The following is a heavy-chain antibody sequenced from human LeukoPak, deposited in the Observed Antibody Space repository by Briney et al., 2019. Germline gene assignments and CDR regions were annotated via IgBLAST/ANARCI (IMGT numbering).Heavy chain of an antibody. V-gene: IGHV3-66*02. D-gene: IGHD1-26*01. J-gene: IGHJ4*02. CDR3: ARASTLLVGATPLDY. CDR2: IYSDGST. CDR1: GFTVSSSY. Sequence: GGSLRLSCAASGFTVSSSYMSWVRQAPGKGLEWVSVIYSDGSTYYADSVKGRFTISRDNSKNTLYLQMNSLRAEDTAVYYCARASTLLVGATPLDYWGQGTLVTVSS.